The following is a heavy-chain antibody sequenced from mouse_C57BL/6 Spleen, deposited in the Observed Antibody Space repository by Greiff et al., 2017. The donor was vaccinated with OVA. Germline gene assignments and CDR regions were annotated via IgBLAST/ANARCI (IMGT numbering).Heavy chain of an antibody. D-gene: IGHD1-1*02. CDR1: GYSITSGYY. CDR3: ARGYDYYAMDY. J-gene: IGHJ4*01. V-gene: IGHV3-6*01. CDR2: ISYDGSN. Sequence: DVQLQESGPGLVKPSQSLSLTCSVTGYSITSGYYWNWIRQFPGNKLEWMGYISYDGSNNYNPSLKNRISITRDTSKNQFFLKLNSVTTEDTATYYCARGYDYYAMDYWGQGTSVTVSS.